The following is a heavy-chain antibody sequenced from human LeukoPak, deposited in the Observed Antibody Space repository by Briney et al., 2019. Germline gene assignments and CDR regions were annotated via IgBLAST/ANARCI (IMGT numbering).Heavy chain of an antibody. V-gene: IGHV3-64*01. CDR3: VRDSKRSLQLGVGRYFDK. CDR2: IDSNGENT. J-gene: IGHJ4*02. D-gene: IGHD5-24*01. Sequence: GGSLRLSCVASGFTFSSYTMHGVRQAPGKGLEYVSGIDSNGENTNHVNSVKGRFSISRDNSKNTLFLQMGSLRAEDRGVYYCVRDSKRSLQLGVGRYFDKWGQGTLVSVSS. CDR1: GFTFSSYT.